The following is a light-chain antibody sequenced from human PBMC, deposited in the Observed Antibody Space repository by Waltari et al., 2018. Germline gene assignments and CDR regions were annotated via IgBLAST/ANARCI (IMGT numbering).Light chain of an antibody. CDR1: GSEIDIYNL. Sequence: QSALTQPASVSGSLGQSITISCTGSGSEIDIYNLVSWYQQYPGKAPKLIIYAGDERPSGVSDRFSGSKSGNTASLTISGLQADDEAEYHCCSYAGGTTFLFGGGTKVTVL. CDR2: AGD. CDR3: CSYAGGTTFL. J-gene: IGLJ2*01. V-gene: IGLV2-23*03.